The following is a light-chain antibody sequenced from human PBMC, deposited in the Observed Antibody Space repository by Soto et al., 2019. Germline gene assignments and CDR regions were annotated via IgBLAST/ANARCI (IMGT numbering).Light chain of an antibody. V-gene: IGLV1-40*01. CDR3: QSYDSSLSGHVV. CDR1: SSNIGAGYD. CDR2: GNS. J-gene: IGLJ2*01. Sequence: QSVLTQPPSVSGAPGQRVTISCTGSSSNIGAGYDVHWYQQLPGTAPKLLIYGNSNRPSGVPDRFSGSKSGTSASLAITGLQPEDEADYYYQSYDSSLSGHVVFGGGTKLTVL.